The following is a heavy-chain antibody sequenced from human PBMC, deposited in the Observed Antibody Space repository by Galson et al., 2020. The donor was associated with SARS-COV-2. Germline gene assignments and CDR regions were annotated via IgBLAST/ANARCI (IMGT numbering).Heavy chain of an antibody. Sequence: GESLKISCAASGFTFSSYWMSWVRQAPGKGLEWVANIKYDGNEKYYVDSVKGRFTISRDNAKNSLYLQMNSLRVDDTAVYHCVRGGFWGANWGQGTLVAVSS. CDR3: VRGGFWGAN. CDR2: IKYDGNEK. V-gene: IGHV3-7*03. J-gene: IGHJ4*02. CDR1: GFTFSSYW. D-gene: IGHD3-16*01.